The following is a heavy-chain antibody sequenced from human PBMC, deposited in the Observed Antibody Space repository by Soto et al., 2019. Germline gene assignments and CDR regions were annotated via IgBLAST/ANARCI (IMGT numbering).Heavy chain of an antibody. CDR1: GYTFTNYD. J-gene: IGHJ6*02. V-gene: IGHV1-8*01. CDR3: ARRHSSSWLYGMDV. Sequence: QVQLVQSGAEVKKPGASVKVSCKASGYTFTNYDINWVRQATGQGLEWMGWMNPNSGNTGYAQKFQGRVTMTRDTSISTAYMELSSLRSEDTAVYYCARRHSSSWLYGMDVWGQGTTVTVSS. D-gene: IGHD6-13*01. CDR2: MNPNSGNT.